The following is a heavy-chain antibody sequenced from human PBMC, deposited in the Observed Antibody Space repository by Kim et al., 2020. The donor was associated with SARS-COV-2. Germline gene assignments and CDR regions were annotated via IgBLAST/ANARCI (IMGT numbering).Heavy chain of an antibody. Sequence: YPGSVKGRFTISRDTAKNSLFLQMNSLRGVDTAIYYCARKPAWEIDYWGQGTLVTVSS. CDR3: ARKPAWEIDY. D-gene: IGHD1-26*01. J-gene: IGHJ4*02. V-gene: IGHV3-11*06.